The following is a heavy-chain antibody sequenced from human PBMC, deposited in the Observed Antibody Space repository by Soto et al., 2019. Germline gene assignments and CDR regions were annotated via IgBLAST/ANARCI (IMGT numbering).Heavy chain of an antibody. CDR1: GGTFSSYA. V-gene: IGHV1-69*06. J-gene: IGHJ6*02. CDR3: ARDAGSYYGYYYYYGMDV. CDR2: IIPISGTT. D-gene: IGHD3-10*01. Sequence: GASVKVSCKASGGTFSSYAISWVRQAPGQGLEWMGGIIPISGTTNYAQKFQGRVTMTGDTSISTAYMELSRLRSDDTAVYYCARDAGSYYGYYYYYGMDVWGQGTTVTVSS.